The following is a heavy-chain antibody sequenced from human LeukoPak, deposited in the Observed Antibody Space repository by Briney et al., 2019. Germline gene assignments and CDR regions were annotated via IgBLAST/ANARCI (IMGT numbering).Heavy chain of an antibody. CDR1: GFTFSSYG. Sequence: GESLKISCAASGFTFSSYGMHWVRQAPGKGLEWVTFIRSDGSDEYYADSVKGRFTISRDDSKNTLYLQMNSLRAEDTAVYYCAKDKGVFYFDYWGQGTLVTVSS. V-gene: IGHV3-30*02. CDR3: AKDKGVFYFDY. D-gene: IGHD3-10*01. CDR2: IRSDGSDE. J-gene: IGHJ4*02.